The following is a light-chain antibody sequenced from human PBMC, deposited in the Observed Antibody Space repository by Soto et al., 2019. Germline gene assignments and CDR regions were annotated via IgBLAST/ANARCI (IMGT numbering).Light chain of an antibody. CDR1: QSVSSN. CDR2: GAS. Sequence: ITQSPSTLSVSPAQRASLPCRASQSVSSNLAWYQQKPGQAPRLLIYGASTRATGIPARFSGSGSGTEFTLIISSLQSEDFAVYYCQQYNDWPPITFGQGARLEI. V-gene: IGKV3-15*01. CDR3: QQYNDWPPIT. J-gene: IGKJ5*01.